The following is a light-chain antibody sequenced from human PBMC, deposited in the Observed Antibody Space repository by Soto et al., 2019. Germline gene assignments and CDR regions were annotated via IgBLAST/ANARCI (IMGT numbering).Light chain of an antibody. Sequence: DIQMSQSPSSLSASVGDSVTITCRASETIIDYLNWYQQQPGEAPKLLIFSASSLHSGVPSRFRGSGSGTHFTLTISSLQPADFATYFCQLSFRAPRTFGQGTKLQAK. CDR2: SAS. V-gene: IGKV1-39*01. CDR3: QLSFRAPRT. J-gene: IGKJ2*01. CDR1: ETIIDY.